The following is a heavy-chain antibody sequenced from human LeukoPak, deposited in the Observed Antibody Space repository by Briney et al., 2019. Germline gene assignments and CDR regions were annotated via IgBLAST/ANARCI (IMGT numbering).Heavy chain of an antibody. Sequence: PGGSLRLSCAASGFTFSSYAMSWVRQAPGKGLEWVSGISGSGGSTNYADSVKGRFTISRDNSKNTLYLQMNSLRAEDTAVYYCARRGDGGRSFDYWGQGTLVTVSS. D-gene: IGHD4-23*01. CDR2: ISGSGGST. J-gene: IGHJ4*02. CDR3: ARRGDGGRSFDY. V-gene: IGHV3-23*01. CDR1: GFTFSSYA.